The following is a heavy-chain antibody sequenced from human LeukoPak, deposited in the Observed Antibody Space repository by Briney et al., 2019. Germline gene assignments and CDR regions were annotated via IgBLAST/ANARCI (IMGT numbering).Heavy chain of an antibody. Sequence: ASVKVFCKASGYTFTGYYIHWVRQAPGQGLDWMGRINPNNGGTNYAQKFQGRVTMTRDMSMSTAYMELSRLRSDDTAVYYCAGEDNSSGYRPFDIWGQGTMVTVPS. D-gene: IGHD3-22*01. CDR3: AGEDNSSGYRPFDI. CDR2: INPNNGGT. J-gene: IGHJ3*02. V-gene: IGHV1-2*06. CDR1: GYTFTGYY.